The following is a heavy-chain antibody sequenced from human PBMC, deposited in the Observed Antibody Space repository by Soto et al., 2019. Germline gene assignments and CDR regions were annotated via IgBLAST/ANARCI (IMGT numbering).Heavy chain of an antibody. CDR3: ARDSTYYDFWSGPDV. Sequence: EASVKVSCKASGYTFTSYGISWVRQAPGQGLEWMGWISAYNGNTNYAQKLQGRVTMTTDTSTSTAYMELRSLRSDDTAVYYCARDSTYYDFWSGPDVWGQGTTVTVSS. J-gene: IGHJ6*02. D-gene: IGHD3-3*01. CDR1: GYTFTSYG. V-gene: IGHV1-18*01. CDR2: ISAYNGNT.